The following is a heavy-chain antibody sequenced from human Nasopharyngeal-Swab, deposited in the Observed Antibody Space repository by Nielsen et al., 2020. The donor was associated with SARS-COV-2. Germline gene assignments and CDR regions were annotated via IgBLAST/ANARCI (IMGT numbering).Heavy chain of an antibody. CDR2: IRSKPYGGTT. CDR1: GFTFRDHA. D-gene: IGHD3-3*01. CDR3: TVDDFWSGYYRY. J-gene: IGHJ4*02. Sequence: GESLKISCTASGFTFRDHAMSWVRQAPGKGLEWIGFIRSKPYGGTTEYAASVKGRFTISRDDSKSIAYLQMNSLKTEDTAVYYCTVDDFWSGYYRYWGQGTLVTVSS. V-gene: IGHV3-49*04.